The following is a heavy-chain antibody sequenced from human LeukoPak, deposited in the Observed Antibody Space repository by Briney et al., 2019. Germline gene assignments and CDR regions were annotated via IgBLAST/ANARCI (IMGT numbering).Heavy chain of an antibody. D-gene: IGHD4-23*01. J-gene: IGHJ6*03. Sequence: GGSLILSCAASGFTFSSYSMNWVRQAPGKGLEWVSSISSSSSYIYYADSVKGRFTISRDNAKNSLYLQMNSLRAEDTAVYYCARDRAVGLYYYYYMDVWGKGTTVTVSS. CDR3: ARDRAVGLYYYYYMDV. V-gene: IGHV3-21*01. CDR1: GFTFSSYS. CDR2: ISSSSSYI.